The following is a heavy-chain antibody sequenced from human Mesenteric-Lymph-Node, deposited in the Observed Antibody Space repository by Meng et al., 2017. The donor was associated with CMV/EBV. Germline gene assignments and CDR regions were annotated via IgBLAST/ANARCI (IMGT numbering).Heavy chain of an antibody. CDR3: AREEDYYGSSGYNFFDP. D-gene: IGHD3-22*01. V-gene: IGHV6-1*01. Sequence: SQTRSLTGAISGDSVSSNSATWNWLRQSPSRGLEWLGRTFFRSKWYSDYAVSVKSRMTINPDTSKNQFSMQLNSVTPEDTAVYYCAREEDYYGSSGYNFFDPWGQGTLVTVSS. CDR1: GDSVSSNSAT. J-gene: IGHJ5*02. CDR2: TFFRSKWYS.